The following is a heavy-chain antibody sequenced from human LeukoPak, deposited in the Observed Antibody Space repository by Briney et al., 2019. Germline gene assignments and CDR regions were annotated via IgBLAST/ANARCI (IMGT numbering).Heavy chain of an antibody. CDR2: ISSGSTYR. J-gene: IGHJ4*02. Sequence: GGSLRLSCAAAGFTFSSYSMNWVLQAPGQGLEWVSSISSGSTYRYYADSVRGQFTISRDNAENSLYLQMNSLRAEDTAVYYCARENTYYSDVSGYHDGPIDYWGQGTLVTVSS. D-gene: IGHD3-22*01. CDR1: GFTFSSYS. V-gene: IGHV3-21*01. CDR3: ARENTYYSDVSGYHDGPIDY.